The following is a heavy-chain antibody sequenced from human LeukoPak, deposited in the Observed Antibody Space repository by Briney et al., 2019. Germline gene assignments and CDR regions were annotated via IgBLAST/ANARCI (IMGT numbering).Heavy chain of an antibody. D-gene: IGHD3-22*01. J-gene: IGHJ5*02. CDR3: ARDTPRYYDSSGVNWFDP. Sequence: SVKVSCKASGYTFTGYYMHWVRQAPGQGLEWMGGIIPIFGTANYAQKFQGRVTITADESTSTAYMELSSLRSEDTAVYYCARDTPRYYDSSGVNWFDPWGQGTLVTVSS. CDR2: IIPIFGTA. CDR1: GYTFTGYY. V-gene: IGHV1-69*13.